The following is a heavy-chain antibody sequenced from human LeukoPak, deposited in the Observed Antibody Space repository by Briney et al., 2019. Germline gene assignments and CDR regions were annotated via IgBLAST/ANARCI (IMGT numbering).Heavy chain of an antibody. CDR2: ISSSSSYI. V-gene: IGHV3-21*01. CDR1: GFTFSSYG. CDR3: AREGFSSSSIDY. Sequence: GGSLRLSCAASGFTFSSYGMNWVRQAPGKGLEWVSSISSSSSYIYYADSVKGRFTISRDNAKNSLYLQMNSLRAEDTAVYYCAREGFSSSSIDYWGQGTLVTVSS. D-gene: IGHD6-6*01. J-gene: IGHJ4*02.